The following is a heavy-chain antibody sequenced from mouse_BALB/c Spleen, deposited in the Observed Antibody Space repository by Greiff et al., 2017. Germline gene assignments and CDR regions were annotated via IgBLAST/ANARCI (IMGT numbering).Heavy chain of an antibody. CDR1: GDSFTSCY. V-gene: IGHV3-8*02. D-gene: IGHD1-2*01. CDR3: ARGLQRPAGFAY. Sequence: EVKLMESGPSLVKPSQTLSLTCSVTGDSFTSCYWNWIRKFPGNKLEYIGYISSSGSTYYNPSLNSRISISRDTSKNQYYLQLHYVTTEDTAAYYCARGLQRPAGFAYWGQGTLVTVSA. CDR2: ISSSGST. J-gene: IGHJ3*01.